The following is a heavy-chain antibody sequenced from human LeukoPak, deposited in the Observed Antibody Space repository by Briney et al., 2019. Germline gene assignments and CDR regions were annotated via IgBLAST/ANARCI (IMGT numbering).Heavy chain of an antibody. CDR3: AREGGTGYYFDY. V-gene: IGHV3-30-3*01. J-gene: IGHJ4*02. D-gene: IGHD6-6*01. CDR2: ISYDGSNK. CDR1: GFTFSSYA. Sequence: PGGSLRLSCAASGFTFSSYAMPWVRQAPGKGLEWVAVISYDGSNKYYADSVKGRFTISRDNSKNTLYLQMNSLRAEDTAVYYCAREGGTGYYFDYWGQGTLVTVSS.